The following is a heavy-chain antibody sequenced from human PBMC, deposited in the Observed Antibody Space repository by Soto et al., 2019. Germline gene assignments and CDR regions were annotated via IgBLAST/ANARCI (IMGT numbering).Heavy chain of an antibody. CDR2: ISGSGSST. V-gene: IGHV3-23*01. Sequence: PGGSLRLSCAASGFTFSSYAMSWVRQAPGKGLEWVSAISGSGSSTYYADSVKGRFTISRDNAKNTLYLQMNSLRAEDTAVYYCARFYGNYTDYWGQGTLVTVSS. CDR3: ARFYGNYTDY. D-gene: IGHD1-7*01. J-gene: IGHJ4*02. CDR1: GFTFSSYA.